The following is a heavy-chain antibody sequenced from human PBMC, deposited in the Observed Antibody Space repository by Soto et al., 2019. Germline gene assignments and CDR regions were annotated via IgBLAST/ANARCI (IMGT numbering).Heavy chain of an antibody. Sequence: QEQLVESGGGLVKPGGSLRLSCAASGFTFSDYYMSWIRQAPGKGLEWVSYISSSSSYTNYADSVKGRFTISRDNAKNSLYLQMNSLRAEDTAVYYCASGIAAAGPAPVGWWGQGTLVTVSS. D-gene: IGHD6-13*01. CDR2: ISSSSSYT. CDR1: GFTFSDYY. J-gene: IGHJ4*02. V-gene: IGHV3-11*05. CDR3: ASGIAAAGPAPVGW.